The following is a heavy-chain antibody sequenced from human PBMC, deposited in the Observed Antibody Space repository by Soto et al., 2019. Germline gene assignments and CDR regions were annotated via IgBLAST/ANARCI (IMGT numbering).Heavy chain of an antibody. CDR2: INPSGAST. CDR3: ARDLWCITIFSTQLSGMDV. D-gene: IGHD3-3*01. V-gene: IGHV1-46*01. CDR1: GYTFTSYY. J-gene: IGHJ6*02. Sequence: ASVKVSCKASGYTFTSYYMHRGLQAPGQGLEGMGIINPSGASTSYAQKFQGRVTMTRERSTSTVYMELSSLRSEDRAVYYCARDLWCITIFSTQLSGMDVWGQGTTVTVSS.